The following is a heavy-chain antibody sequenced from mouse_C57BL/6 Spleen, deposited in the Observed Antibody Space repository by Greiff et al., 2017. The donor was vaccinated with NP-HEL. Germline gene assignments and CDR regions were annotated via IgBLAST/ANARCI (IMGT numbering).Heavy chain of an antibody. Sequence: EVQRVESGEGLVKPGGSLKLSCAASGFTFSSYAMSWVRQTPEKRLEWVAYISSGGDYIYYADTVKGRFNISRDNARNTPYLQMSSLKSEDTAMYYCTRDLSITTVVADYFDYWGQGTTLTVSS. J-gene: IGHJ2*01. CDR1: GFTFSSYA. D-gene: IGHD1-1*01. V-gene: IGHV5-9-1*02. CDR2: ISSGGDYI. CDR3: TRDLSITTVVADYFDY.